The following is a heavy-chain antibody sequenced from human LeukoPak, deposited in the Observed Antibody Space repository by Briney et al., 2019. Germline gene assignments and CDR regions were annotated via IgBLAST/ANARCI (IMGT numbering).Heavy chain of an antibody. CDR3: ARDGSGGTIDY. J-gene: IGHJ4*02. CDR2: IKADGGEK. D-gene: IGHD1-7*01. CDR1: GFTFSTYW. Sequence: GGSLRLSCAASGFTFSTYWMNWFRQTPGKGLEWVAKIKADGGEKDHVASVKGRFTISRDNAKNSLYLQMNSLGAEDTAVYYCARDGSGGTIDYWGQGTLVTVSS. V-gene: IGHV3-7*01.